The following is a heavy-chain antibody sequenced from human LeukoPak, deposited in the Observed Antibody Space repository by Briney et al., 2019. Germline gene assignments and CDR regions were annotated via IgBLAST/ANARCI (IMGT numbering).Heavy chain of an antibody. CDR1: GGSIDSYY. Sequence: SETLSLTCTVSGGSIDSYYWSWIRQPPGKGLEWIGFIYYSGSTKYNPSLKSRVTISMDRSTNQFSLKLTSVTAADTAVYYYARESFGSGRNNWFDPWGQGTLVTVSS. J-gene: IGHJ5*02. CDR3: ARESFGSGRNNWFDP. CDR2: IYYSGST. D-gene: IGHD3-10*01. V-gene: IGHV4-59*01.